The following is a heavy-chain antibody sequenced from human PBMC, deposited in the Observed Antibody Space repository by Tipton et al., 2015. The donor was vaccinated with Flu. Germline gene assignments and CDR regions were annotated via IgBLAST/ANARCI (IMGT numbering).Heavy chain of an antibody. V-gene: IGHV5-51*01. CDR2: IYPGDSDA. Sequence: QLVQSGAEVKKPGESLKISCQASGYNFNNYYIAWVRQMPGRGLEWLGVIYPGDSDARYSPSFQGQFTISADKSITTAYLQWGSLKASDSGTYFCARQMSLGIAAANFDHWGQGTLVTVSS. D-gene: IGHD6-25*01. CDR1: GYNFNNYY. J-gene: IGHJ4*02. CDR3: ARQMSLGIAAANFDH.